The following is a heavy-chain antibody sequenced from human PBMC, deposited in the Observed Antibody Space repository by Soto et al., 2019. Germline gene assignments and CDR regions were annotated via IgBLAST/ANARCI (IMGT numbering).Heavy chain of an antibody. Sequence: ASVKVSCKASGYTFTGYYMHWVRQAPGQGLEWMGWINPNSGGTNYAQKFQGWVTMTRDTSISTAYMELSRLRSDDTAVYYCAIGQKGWVLRFVEWLPPPDYWGQGTLVTVSS. J-gene: IGHJ4*02. V-gene: IGHV1-2*04. CDR3: AIGQKGWVLRFVEWLPPPDY. CDR2: INPNSGGT. D-gene: IGHD3-3*01. CDR1: GYTFTGYY.